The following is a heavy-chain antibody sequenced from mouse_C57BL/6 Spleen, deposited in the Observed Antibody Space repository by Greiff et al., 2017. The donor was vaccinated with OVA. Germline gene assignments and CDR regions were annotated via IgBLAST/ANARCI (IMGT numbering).Heavy chain of an antibody. CDR2: IHPNSGST. CDR1: GYTFTSYW. J-gene: IGHJ4*01. CDR3: ADYYGSSYAMDY. D-gene: IGHD1-1*01. Sequence: VQLQQPGAELVKPGASVKLSCKASGYTFTSYWMHWVKQRPGQGLEWIGMIHPNSGSTNYNEKFKSKATLTVDKSSSTAYMQLSSLTSEDSAVYYCADYYGSSYAMDYWGQGTSVTVSS. V-gene: IGHV1-64*01.